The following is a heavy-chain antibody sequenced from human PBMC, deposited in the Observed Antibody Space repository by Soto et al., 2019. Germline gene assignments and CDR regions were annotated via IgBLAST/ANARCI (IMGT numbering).Heavy chain of an antibody. CDR3: ARFSGNTIDY. D-gene: IGHD3-3*02. J-gene: IGHJ4*02. CDR2: IYYSWST. CDR1: GAAISSSSYY. Sequence: ECRSVAGPVSGAAISSSSYYWCWIRQPPGKGLAWIGSIYYSWSTYYNPSLKSRVTISVDTSKKQFYLKLSSVTDADTDVYYCARFSGNTIDYWGQGTLVTVYS. V-gene: IGHV4-39*01.